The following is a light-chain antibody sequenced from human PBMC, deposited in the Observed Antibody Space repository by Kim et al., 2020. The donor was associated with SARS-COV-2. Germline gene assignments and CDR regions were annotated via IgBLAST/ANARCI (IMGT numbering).Light chain of an antibody. J-gene: IGKJ4*01. V-gene: IGKV1-9*01. Sequence: ASVGDRVTITCRASQAISKFLAWYQQKPGKAPRLLIYAASTLHSGAPSRFSGSGSGTEFTLTISSLQPEDFATYSCQQFNSSPLTFGGGTKVEIK. CDR1: QAISKF. CDR2: AAS. CDR3: QQFNSSPLT.